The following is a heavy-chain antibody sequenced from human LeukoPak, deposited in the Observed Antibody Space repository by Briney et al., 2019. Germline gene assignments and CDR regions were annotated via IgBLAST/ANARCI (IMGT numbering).Heavy chain of an antibody. CDR1: GFTFSSYS. CDR3: AKSGLNRFDY. J-gene: IGHJ4*02. CDR2: ISTSSSYI. D-gene: IGHD2-15*01. Sequence: GGSLRLSCAASGFTFSSYSMNWVRQAPGKGLEWVSSISTSSSYIYYADSVKGRFTISRDNAKNSLYLQMNSLRAEDTAVYYCAKSGLNRFDYWGQGTLVTVSS. V-gene: IGHV3-21*04.